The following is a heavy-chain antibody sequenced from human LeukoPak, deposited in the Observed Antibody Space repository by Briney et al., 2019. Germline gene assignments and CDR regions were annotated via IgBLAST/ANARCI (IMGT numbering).Heavy chain of an antibody. Sequence: GGSLTLSCVASGFTLGNYWMHWVRQAPGKGLVWVSHINTDGSSTNYADSVKGRFTISRDNARNTLYLQMNSVRVEDTGVYYCARDLTHCSGGRCHTSPNDCWGQGTQVTVSS. V-gene: IGHV3-74*01. J-gene: IGHJ4*02. CDR3: ARDLTHCSGGRCHTSPNDC. D-gene: IGHD2-15*01. CDR1: GFTLGNYW. CDR2: INTDGSST.